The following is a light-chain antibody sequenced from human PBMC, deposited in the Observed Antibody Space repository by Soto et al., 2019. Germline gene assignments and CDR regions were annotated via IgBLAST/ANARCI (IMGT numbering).Light chain of an antibody. CDR3: CSYAGSSIHVV. J-gene: IGLJ2*01. V-gene: IGLV2-23*01. CDR2: EGS. Sequence: QSALTKPASVSGSPGQSITISCTGTSSDVGSYNFVSWYQQHPGKAPKLMIYEGSKRPSGVSNRFSGSKSGNTASLTISGLQAEDEADYYCCSYAGSSIHVVFGGGTKVTVL. CDR1: SSDVGSYNF.